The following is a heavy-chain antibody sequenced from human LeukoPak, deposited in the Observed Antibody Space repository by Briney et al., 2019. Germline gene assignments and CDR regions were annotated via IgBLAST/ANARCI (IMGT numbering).Heavy chain of an antibody. J-gene: IGHJ5*02. Sequence: SGTLSLTCAVSGGSISSGGYSWSWIRQPPGKGLEWIGYIYHSGSTYYNPSLKSRVTISVDRSKNQFSLKLSSVTAADTAVYYCAREVPDSSGYYGNWFDPWGQGTLVTVSS. CDR1: GGSISSGGYS. V-gene: IGHV4-30-2*01. CDR3: AREVPDSSGYYGNWFDP. CDR2: IYHSGST. D-gene: IGHD3-22*01.